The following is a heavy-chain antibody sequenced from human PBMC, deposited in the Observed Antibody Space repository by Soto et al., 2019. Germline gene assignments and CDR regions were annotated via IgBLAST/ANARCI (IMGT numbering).Heavy chain of an antibody. Sequence: QVQLVQSGAEVKKPGASVKVSCKASGYTFTSYGISWVRQAPGQGLEWMGWISAYNGNTNYAQKLQGRVTMTTDTTTRTANLELRSLRSDDTAVYYCARGGALATVTAREYYYYGMDVWGQGTTVTVSS. CDR1: GYTFTSYG. J-gene: IGHJ6*02. D-gene: IGHD4-17*01. CDR3: ARGGALATVTAREYYYYGMDV. CDR2: ISAYNGNT. V-gene: IGHV1-18*01.